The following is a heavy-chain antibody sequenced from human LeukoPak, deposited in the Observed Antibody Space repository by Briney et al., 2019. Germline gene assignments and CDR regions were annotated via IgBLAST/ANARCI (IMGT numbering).Heavy chain of an antibody. CDR1: GFTFDDYG. Sequence: PGGPLRLSCAASGFTFDDYGMHWVRQAPGKGLEWVSSISWNSGYKDYADSVKGRFTISRDNAKNSLYLQMNSLRAEDTALYYCAKVDGYASGWYDCWGQGTLVIVSS. V-gene: IGHV3-9*01. D-gene: IGHD2-2*01. CDR3: AKVDGYASGWYDC. J-gene: IGHJ5*01. CDR2: ISWNSGYK.